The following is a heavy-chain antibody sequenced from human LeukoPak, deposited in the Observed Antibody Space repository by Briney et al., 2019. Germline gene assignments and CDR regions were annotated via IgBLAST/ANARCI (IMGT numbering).Heavy chain of an antibody. CDR3: AKGANWLDY. CDR1: GFTFSSYG. J-gene: IGHJ4*02. Sequence: PGGSLRLPCAASGFTFSSYGMHWVRQAPGKGLEWVAFIRYDESNKYYPDSVKGRFTISRDNSNNTLYLHMNSLRAEDTAVYYCAKGANWLDYWGQGTLVTVSS. D-gene: IGHD7-27*01. CDR2: IRYDESNK. V-gene: IGHV3-30*02.